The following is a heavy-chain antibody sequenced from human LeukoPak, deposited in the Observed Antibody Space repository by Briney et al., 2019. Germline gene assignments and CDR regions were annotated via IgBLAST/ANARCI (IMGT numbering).Heavy chain of an antibody. CDR3: ARDLNTMIVVVKVLAFDI. V-gene: IGHV3-7*01. CDR2: IKQDGSEK. Sequence: GGSLRLSCAASGFTFSIYAMSWVRQAPGKGLEWVANIKQDGSEKYYVDSVKGRFTISRDNAKNSLYLQMNSLRAEDTAVYYCARDLNTMIVVVKVLAFDIWGQGTMVTVSS. CDR1: GFTFSIYA. D-gene: IGHD3-22*01. J-gene: IGHJ3*02.